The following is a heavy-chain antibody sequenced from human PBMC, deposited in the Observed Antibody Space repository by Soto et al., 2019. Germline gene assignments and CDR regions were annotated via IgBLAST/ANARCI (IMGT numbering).Heavy chain of an antibody. Sequence: RLSCAASGFTFSSYDVHWVRQSTGKGLEWVSAIGTAGDTYYLGSVKGRFTISRENAKNSLYLQMNSLRAGDTAVYYCARGMDITTKWYFDLWGRGTLVTVSS. J-gene: IGHJ2*01. CDR1: GFTFSSYD. D-gene: IGHD2-2*03. CDR2: IGTAGDT. CDR3: ARGMDITTKWYFDL. V-gene: IGHV3-13*01.